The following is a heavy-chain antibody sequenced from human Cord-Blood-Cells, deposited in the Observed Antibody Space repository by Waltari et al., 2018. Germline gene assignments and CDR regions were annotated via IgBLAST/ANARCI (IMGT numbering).Heavy chain of an antibody. Sequence: QLQLQESGPGLVKPSETLSLTCTVSGCSISSSSYYWGWIRQPPGKGLEWIGSIYYSGSTYYNRSLKSRVTISVDTSKDQFSLKRSSVTAADTGVYYCARPRGSGSYYDACDIWGQGTMVTVSS. D-gene: IGHD3-10*01. J-gene: IGHJ3*02. CDR3: ARPRGSGSYYDACDI. V-gene: IGHV4-39*01. CDR1: GCSISSSSYY. CDR2: IYYSGST.